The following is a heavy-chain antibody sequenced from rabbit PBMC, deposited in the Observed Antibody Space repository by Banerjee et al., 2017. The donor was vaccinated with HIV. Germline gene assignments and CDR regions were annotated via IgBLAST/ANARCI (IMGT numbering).Heavy chain of an antibody. CDR3: ARDPDAGSSVYGFDL. D-gene: IGHD8-1*01. Sequence: QQHLVESGGGLVKPGASLTLTCKASGLDFSTSGISWVRQAPGKGLEWIAYIYPDYDSTDYATWVNGRFTISFDNAQNTVFLQMTSLTAADTATYFCARDPDAGSSVYGFDLWGPGTLVTVS. CDR1: GLDFSTSG. CDR2: IYPDYDST. J-gene: IGHJ4*01. V-gene: IGHV1S47*01.